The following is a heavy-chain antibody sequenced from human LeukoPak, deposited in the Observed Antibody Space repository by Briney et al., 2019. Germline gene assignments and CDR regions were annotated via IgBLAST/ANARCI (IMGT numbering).Heavy chain of an antibody. V-gene: IGHV3-23*01. CDR2: ISGSGGTT. CDR3: AKGSSGYFVDL. CDR1: GFTFSTYA. Sequence: GGSLRLSCAASGFTFSTYAMTWVRQAPGKGLEWVSVISGSGGTTYYADFVKGRFTISRDNSKNTLFLQMNSLRAEDTALYYCAKGSSGYFVDLWGQGTLVTVSS. D-gene: IGHD3-22*01. J-gene: IGHJ5*02.